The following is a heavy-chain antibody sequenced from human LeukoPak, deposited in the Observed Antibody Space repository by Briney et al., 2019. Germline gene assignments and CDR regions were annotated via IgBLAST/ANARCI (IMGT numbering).Heavy chain of an antibody. CDR3: AKDSGLSGLLPDY. Sequence: GGSLRLSCAASGFTFDDYAMHWVRQAPGKGLEWVSLISWDGGSTYYADSVKGRLTISRDNSKNSLYLQMNSLRAEDTALYYCAKDSGLSGLLPDYWGQGTLVTVSS. D-gene: IGHD2-15*01. CDR2: ISWDGGST. CDR1: GFTFDDYA. V-gene: IGHV3-43D*04. J-gene: IGHJ4*02.